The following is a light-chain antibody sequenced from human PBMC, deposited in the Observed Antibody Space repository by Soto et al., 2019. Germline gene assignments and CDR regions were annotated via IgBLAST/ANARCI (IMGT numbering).Light chain of an antibody. CDR2: EGS. V-gene: IGLV2-23*01. CDR3: CSYAGSNTYV. Sequence: QSALTEPASVSGSPGQSITISCTGTSSDVGSYNLVSWYQQHPDKAPKLMISEGSTRPSGVSNRFSGSKSGNTASLTISGLQAEDEADYYGCSYAGSNTYVFGTGTKLTVL. J-gene: IGLJ1*01. CDR1: SSDVGSYNL.